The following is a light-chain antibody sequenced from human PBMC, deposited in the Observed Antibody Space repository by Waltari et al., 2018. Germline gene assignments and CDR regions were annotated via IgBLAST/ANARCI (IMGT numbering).Light chain of an antibody. J-gene: IGLJ2*01. CDR1: TIGYKN. V-gene: IGLV3-9*01. CDR3: QVWDSSTVV. Sequence: SYELTQPLSVSVALGQTARITCRGNTIGYKNVHWYQQRPGQAPVLVIYRDSKRPSGIPERLSGSNSGNTATLTISRAQDGDEADYYCQVWDSSTVVFGGGTKLTVL. CDR2: RDS.